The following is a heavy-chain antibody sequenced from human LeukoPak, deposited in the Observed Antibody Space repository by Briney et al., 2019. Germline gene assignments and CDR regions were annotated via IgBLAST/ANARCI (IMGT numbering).Heavy chain of an antibody. CDR1: GDSITTNSYW. CDR2: LYSSGNT. D-gene: IGHD3-16*01. V-gene: IGHV4-39*01. Sequence: SETLSLTCSLSGDSITTNSYWWGWIRQSPGKGLEWIGSLYSSGNTYYNPSLKTRATISPVTSKNQYSLRLTSVTAADTAIYYCARRGIWDLQIGNWFDPWGQGILVIVSS. J-gene: IGHJ5*02. CDR3: ARRGIWDLQIGNWFDP.